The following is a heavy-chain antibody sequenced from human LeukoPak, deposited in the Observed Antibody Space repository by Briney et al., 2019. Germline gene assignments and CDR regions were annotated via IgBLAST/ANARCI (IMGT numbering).Heavy chain of an antibody. J-gene: IGHJ3*02. V-gene: IGHV3-53*01. CDR3: VSQKWLYAFDI. Sequence: TGGSLRLSCVASGLTVNSNYMSWVRQAPGKGLEWVSAIYSGGATYYADSVKGQFTVSRDDSKNTLYLQMYRLRAEDTAMYYCVSQKWLYAFDIWGQGTMVTVSS. D-gene: IGHD5-24*01. CDR2: IYSGGAT. CDR1: GLTVNSNY.